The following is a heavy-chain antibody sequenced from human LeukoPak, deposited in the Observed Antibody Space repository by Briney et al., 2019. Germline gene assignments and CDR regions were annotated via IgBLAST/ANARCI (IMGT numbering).Heavy chain of an antibody. V-gene: IGHV3-7*01. CDR3: ARERFYSFDI. D-gene: IGHD1-26*01. CDR2: LKQEGSER. J-gene: IGHJ3*02. CDR1: GFTFSSYW. Sequence: GGSLTLSCEVSGFTFSSYWMTWVRQPPGKGLERVANLKQEGSERYYVDSVKGRFTISRDNAKNSLYVQMDSLRAEDTAVYYCARERFYSFDIWGQGTMVTVSS.